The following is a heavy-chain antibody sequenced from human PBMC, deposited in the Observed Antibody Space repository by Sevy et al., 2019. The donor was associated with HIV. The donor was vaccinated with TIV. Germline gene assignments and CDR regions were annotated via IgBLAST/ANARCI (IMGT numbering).Heavy chain of an antibody. D-gene: IGHD6-19*01. CDR3: ASQPGYRSTYYGFSLSRTFDS. CDR2: IYHSGNP. J-gene: IGHJ4*02. Sequence: SETLSLTCSVSGGSITSNNYYWGWIRQPPGKGLEWIGSIYHSGNPYYNPSLKSRVTVSVDTSRSHFSLKVTSVAASDTAVDFCASQPGYRSTYYGFSLSRTFDSWGPGTLVTVSS. CDR1: GGSITSNNYY. V-gene: IGHV4-39*01.